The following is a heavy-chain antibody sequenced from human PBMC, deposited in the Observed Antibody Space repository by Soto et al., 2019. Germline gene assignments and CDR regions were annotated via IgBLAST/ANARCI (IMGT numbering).Heavy chain of an antibody. CDR2: INPNSGGT. CDR1: GYTFTGYY. D-gene: IGHD6-19*01. CDR3: ARDYNYSSGRGFDP. V-gene: IGHV1-2*02. Sequence: ASVKVSCKASGYTFTGYYMHWVRQAPGQGLEWMGWINPNSGGTNYAQKFQGRVTMTRDTSISTAYIELSRLRSDDTAVYYCARDYNYSSGRGFDPWGQGTLVTVSS. J-gene: IGHJ5*02.